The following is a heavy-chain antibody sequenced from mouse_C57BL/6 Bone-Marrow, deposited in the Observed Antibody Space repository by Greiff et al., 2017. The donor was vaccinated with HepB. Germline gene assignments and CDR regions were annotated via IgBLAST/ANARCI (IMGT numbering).Heavy chain of an antibody. CDR3: ARVTTVVEYFDV. CDR2: INYDGSST. V-gene: IGHV5-16*01. CDR1: GFTFSDYY. J-gene: IGHJ1*03. D-gene: IGHD1-1*01. Sequence: EVQLVESEGGLVQPGSSMKLSCTASGFTFSDYYMAWVRQVPEKGLEWVANINYDGSSTYYLDSLKSRFIISRDNAKNILYLQMSSLKSEDTATYYCARVTTVVEYFDVWGTGTTVTVSS.